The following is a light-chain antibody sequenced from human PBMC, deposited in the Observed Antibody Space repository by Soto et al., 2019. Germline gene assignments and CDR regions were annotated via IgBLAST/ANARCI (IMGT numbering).Light chain of an antibody. CDR3: ETWDSNTRNWV. V-gene: IGLV4-60*02. CDR2: LEGSGSY. CDR1: SGHSSYI. Sequence: QTVVTQSSSASASLGSSVKLTCTLSSGHSSYIIAWHQQQPGKAPRYLMKLEGSGSYNKGSGVPDRFSGSSSGADRYLTISNLQFEDEADYYCETWDSNTRNWVFGGGTKLTVL. J-gene: IGLJ3*02.